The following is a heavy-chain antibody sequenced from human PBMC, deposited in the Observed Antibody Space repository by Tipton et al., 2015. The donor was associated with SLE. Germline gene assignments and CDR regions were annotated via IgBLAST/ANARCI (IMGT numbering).Heavy chain of an antibody. CDR2: INHSGST. CDR1: GGSISSGTYY. D-gene: IGHD6-13*01. J-gene: IGHJ3*02. CDR3: ARGSAAAVGGAFDI. Sequence: TLSLTCSVSGGSISSGTYYWSWIRQSAGKGLEWIGEINHSGSTNYNPSLKSRVTISVDTSKNQFSLKLSSVTAADTAVYYCARGSAAAVGGAFDIWGQGTMVTVSS. V-gene: IGHV4-61*10.